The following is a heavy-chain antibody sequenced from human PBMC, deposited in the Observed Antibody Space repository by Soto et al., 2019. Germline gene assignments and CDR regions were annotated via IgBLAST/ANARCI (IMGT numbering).Heavy chain of an antibody. Sequence: ASVKVSCKASGYTFTGYYMHWVRQAPGQGLEWMGWTNPNSGGTNYAQKFQGRVTMTRDTSISTAYMELSRLRSDDTAVYYCARDLYYDFWSGYYTIGYYGMDVWGQGTKVTVSS. D-gene: IGHD3-3*01. CDR2: TNPNSGGT. V-gene: IGHV1-2*02. CDR3: ARDLYYDFWSGYYTIGYYGMDV. J-gene: IGHJ6*02. CDR1: GYTFTGYY.